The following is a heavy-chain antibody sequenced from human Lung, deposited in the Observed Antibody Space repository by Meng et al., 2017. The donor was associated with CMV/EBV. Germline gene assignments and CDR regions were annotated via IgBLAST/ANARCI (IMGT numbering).Heavy chain of an antibody. V-gene: IGHV1-3*01. Sequence: ASTYVFTTYQIHWIRQAPGQMLEWMGWISGGKGDTKYSPNFQDRVTFSVNTSATIVYMEVRSLTPTDTAVYYCARGVLGAGTSTFDFWGQGSLVTVSS. CDR1: TYVFTTYQ. CDR3: ARGVLGAGTSTFDF. CDR2: ISGGKGDT. D-gene: IGHD3-10*01. J-gene: IGHJ4*02.